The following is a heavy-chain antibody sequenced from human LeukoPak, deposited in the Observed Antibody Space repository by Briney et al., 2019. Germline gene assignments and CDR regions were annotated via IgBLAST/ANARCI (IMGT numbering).Heavy chain of an antibody. CDR2: ISSYSNYI. Sequence: GGSLRLSCAASGFTFSTYSMNWVPQAPGKGLEWVSSISSYSNYINYADSVKGRFTISRDNAKNSLYLQMNSLRAEDTAVYYCARSRTTVTKDALDYWGQGTLVTVSS. D-gene: IGHD4-17*01. CDR3: ARSRTTVTKDALDY. V-gene: IGHV3-21*01. J-gene: IGHJ4*02. CDR1: GFTFSTYS.